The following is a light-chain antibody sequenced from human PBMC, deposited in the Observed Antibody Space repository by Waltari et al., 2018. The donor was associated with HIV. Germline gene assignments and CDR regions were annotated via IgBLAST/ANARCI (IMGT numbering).Light chain of an antibody. CDR1: SGSVSSTYY. Sequence: QTVVTQEPSFSVSPGGTVTLTCGLTSGSVSSTYYPSWYQQTPGQAPRTLIYSTNTRSAGVPHRCSGSILGNKAALTITGAQADDESDYYCVLYMCSGIWVFGGGTKLTVL. CDR3: VLYMCSGIWV. CDR2: STN. J-gene: IGLJ3*02. V-gene: IGLV8-61*01.